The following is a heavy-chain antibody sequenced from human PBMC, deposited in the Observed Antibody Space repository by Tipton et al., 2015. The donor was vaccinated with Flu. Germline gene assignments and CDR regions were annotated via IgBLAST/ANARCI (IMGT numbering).Heavy chain of an antibody. Sequence: SLRLSCAASGFTFSSYAMSWVRQAPGKGLEWVSAISGSGGSTYYADSVKGRFTISRDNSKNTLYLQMNSLGAEDTAVYYCAKDWSHGSGSYVDVYFDYWGQGTLVTVSS. D-gene: IGHD3-10*01. CDR1: GFTFSSYA. CDR2: ISGSGGST. V-gene: IGHV3-23*01. J-gene: IGHJ4*02. CDR3: AKDWSHGSGSYVDVYFDY.